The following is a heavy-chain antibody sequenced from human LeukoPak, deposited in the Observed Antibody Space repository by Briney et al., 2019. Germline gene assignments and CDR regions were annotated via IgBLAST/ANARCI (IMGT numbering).Heavy chain of an antibody. Sequence: ASVKVSCKAAGYAFTGSYIHWVRQAPGQGLEWMGLINSNNGFTAYAQNFQGRVTMTRDTSISTAYMDLSRLTSDDTAVYFCARDRGARLERFYAFDFWGQGTTVTVSS. CDR1: GYAFTGSY. V-gene: IGHV1-2*02. CDR3: ARDRGARLERFYAFDF. CDR2: INSNNGFT. J-gene: IGHJ3*01. D-gene: IGHD1-1*01.